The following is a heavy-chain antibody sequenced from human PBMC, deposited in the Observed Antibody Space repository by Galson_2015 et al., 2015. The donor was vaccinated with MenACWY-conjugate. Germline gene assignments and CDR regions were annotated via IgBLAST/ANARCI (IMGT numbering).Heavy chain of an antibody. D-gene: IGHD1-26*01. J-gene: IGHJ6*02. V-gene: IGHV5-51*01. CDR1: GYSFTHYW. CDR3: ARHPPGGRGMDV. Sequence: QSGAEVKKPGESLKISCKGSGYSFTHYWIGWVRQMPGRGLEWMGLIDPHNSNTRYSPSFQGQVTISAAESISTAFLQWSSLKASDTAMYYCARHPPGGRGMDVWGRGTTVTVSS. CDR2: IDPHNSNT.